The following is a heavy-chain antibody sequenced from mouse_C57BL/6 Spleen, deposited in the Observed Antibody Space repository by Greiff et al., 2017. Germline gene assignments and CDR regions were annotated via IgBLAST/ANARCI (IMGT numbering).Heavy chain of an antibody. D-gene: IGHD4-1*01. CDR2: INPSTGGT. J-gene: IGHJ3*01. Sequence: EVQLQESGPELVKPGASVKISCKASGYSFTGYYMNWVKQSPEKSLEWIGEINPSTGGTTYNQKFKAKATLTVDKSTSTAYMQLKSLTSEDSAVYYCARGGAGAWFAYWGQGTRVTVSA. CDR3: ARGGAGAWFAY. V-gene: IGHV1-42*01. CDR1: GYSFTGYY.